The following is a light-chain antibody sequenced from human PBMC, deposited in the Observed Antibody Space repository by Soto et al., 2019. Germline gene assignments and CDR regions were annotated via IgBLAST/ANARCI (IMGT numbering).Light chain of an antibody. CDR2: GAC. CDR1: QSVSNNY. CDR3: QQYGSSGT. Sequence: EIVFTQSPGTLSLSPGERATLSCRASQSVSNNYLAWYQQKPGQAPRLLIYGACNRATGIPDRFSRSGSGTDFTLTISXLEPEDFAVYYCQQYGSSGTFGQGTKVDIK. V-gene: IGKV3-20*01. J-gene: IGKJ1*01.